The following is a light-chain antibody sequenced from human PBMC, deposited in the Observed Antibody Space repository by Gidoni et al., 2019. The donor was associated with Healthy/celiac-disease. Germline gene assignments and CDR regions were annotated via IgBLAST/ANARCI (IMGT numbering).Light chain of an antibody. J-gene: IGLJ2*01. V-gene: IGLV3-21*03. Sequence: VAPGKTARITCGGNNIGSKSVHWYQQKPGQAPVLVVYDDSDRTSGIPERFSGYNSGNTATLTISRVEAGDEDDYYCQVWDSSSDHVVFGGGTKLTVL. CDR3: QVWDSSSDHVV. CDR2: DDS. CDR1: NIGSKS.